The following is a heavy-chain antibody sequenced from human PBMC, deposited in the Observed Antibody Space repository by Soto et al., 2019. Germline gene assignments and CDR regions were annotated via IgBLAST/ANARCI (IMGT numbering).Heavy chain of an antibody. CDR1: GFTFSSYG. CDR2: ISYDGSNK. D-gene: IGHD3-10*01. CDR3: AKDRPGSGSYYDY. V-gene: IGHV3-30*18. Sequence: PGGSLRLSCAASGFTFSSYGMHWARQAPGKGLEWVAVISYDGSNKYYADSVKGRFTISRDNSKDTLYLQMNSLRAEDTAVYYCAKDRPGSGSYYDYWGQGTLVTVSS. J-gene: IGHJ4*02.